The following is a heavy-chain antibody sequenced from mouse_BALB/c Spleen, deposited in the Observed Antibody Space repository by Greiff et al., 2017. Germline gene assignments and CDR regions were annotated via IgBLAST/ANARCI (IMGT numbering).Heavy chain of an antibody. D-gene: IGHD1-1*01. V-gene: IGHV1-14*01. Sequence: EVQLQQSGPELVKPGASVKMSCKASGYTFTSYVMHWVKQKPGQGLEWIGYINPYNDGTKYNEKFKGKATLTSDKSSSTAYMELSSLTSEDSAVYYCARDRYYGSSYVWFAYWGQGTLVTVSA. CDR3: ARDRYYGSSYVWFAY. CDR2: INPYNDGT. J-gene: IGHJ3*01. CDR1: GYTFTSYV.